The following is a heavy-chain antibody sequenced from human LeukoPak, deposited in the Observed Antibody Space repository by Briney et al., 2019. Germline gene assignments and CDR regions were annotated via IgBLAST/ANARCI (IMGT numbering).Heavy chain of an antibody. CDR3: ARNTGWFDY. V-gene: IGHV4-61*02. D-gene: IGHD6-19*01. CDR2: IYTGGST. CDR1: GGSISSDNYY. Sequence: PSQTLSLTCIVSGGSISSDNYYWSWIRQPAGKGLEWIGRIYTGGSTNYNPSLKSRVTISVDKSKNQFSLKLSSVTAADTAVYYCARNTGWFDYWGQGTLVTVSS. J-gene: IGHJ4*02.